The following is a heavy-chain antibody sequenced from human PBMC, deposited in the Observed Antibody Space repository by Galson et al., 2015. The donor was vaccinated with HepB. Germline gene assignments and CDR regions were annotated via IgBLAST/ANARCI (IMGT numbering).Heavy chain of an antibody. CDR1: GFLFTSYA. V-gene: IGHV3-30-3*01. Sequence: SLRLSCAASGFLFTSYALHWVRQAPDKGLEWVAVISYDGYKKYYADSVKGRFTISRDNSKNTLSLQMNSLRAEDTAVYYCARVQYSYDSSGYPAVDYWGQGTLGTVSS. J-gene: IGHJ4*02. CDR2: ISYDGYKK. D-gene: IGHD3-22*01. CDR3: ARVQYSYDSSGYPAVDY.